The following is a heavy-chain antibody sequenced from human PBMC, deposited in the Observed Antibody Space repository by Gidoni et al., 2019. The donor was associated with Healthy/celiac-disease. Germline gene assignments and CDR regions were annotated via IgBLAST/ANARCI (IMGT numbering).Heavy chain of an antibody. CDR2: IYPCDSDT. CDR1: GYSFTSYW. V-gene: IGHV5-51*01. D-gene: IGHD1-1*01. J-gene: IGHJ3*02. CDR3: ASQNQGSPQQDAFDI. Sequence: EVQLVQSGAEVKKPGESLTISCKGPGYSFTSYWIGWVRQMPGKGLEWMGIIYPCDSDTRYSPSFQGQVTISADKSISTAYLQWSSLKASDTAMYYCASQNQGSPQQDAFDIWGQGTMVTVSS.